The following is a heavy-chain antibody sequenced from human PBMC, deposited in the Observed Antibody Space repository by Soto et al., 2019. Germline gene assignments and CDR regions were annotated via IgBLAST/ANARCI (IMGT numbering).Heavy chain of an antibody. CDR2: ISGNGADT. Sequence: VQLLESGGGLVQPGGSVRLSCAASGFPFSDYAMSWVRQAPGKGLEWVSAISGNGADTTYADSVRGRFTISRDKSKDTLYLQMNSLRADDTAVYYCARESEDLTSNFDYWGQGTLVTVSS. CDR3: ARESEDLTSNFDY. CDR1: GFPFSDYA. J-gene: IGHJ4*02. V-gene: IGHV3-23*01.